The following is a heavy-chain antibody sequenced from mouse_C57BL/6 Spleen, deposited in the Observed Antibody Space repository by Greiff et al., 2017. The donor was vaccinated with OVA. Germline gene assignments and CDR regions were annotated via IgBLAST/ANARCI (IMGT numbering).Heavy chain of an antibody. Sequence: VQLQQSGPELVKPGASVKISCKASGYAFSSSWMNWVKQRPGKGLEWIVRIYPGDGDTNYNGKFKGKATLTADKSSSTAYMQLSSLTSEDSAVYFCATYGSIYAMDYWGQGTSVTVSS. D-gene: IGHD1-1*01. J-gene: IGHJ4*01. V-gene: IGHV1-82*01. CDR3: ATYGSIYAMDY. CDR1: GYAFSSSW. CDR2: IYPGDGDT.